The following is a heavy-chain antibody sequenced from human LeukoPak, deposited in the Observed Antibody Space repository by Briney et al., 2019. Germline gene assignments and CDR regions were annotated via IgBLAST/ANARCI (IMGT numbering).Heavy chain of an antibody. V-gene: IGHV4-39*01. CDR1: GGSTSSSTYY. D-gene: IGHD6-25*01. J-gene: IGHJ4*02. Sequence: SETLSLTCTVSGGSTSSSTYYWGWIRQPPGKGLECIGSIFYSGSTYYKPSLKSRATISVDTSKNQFFLQLSSVTAADTAVYYCARLSADYSTGLDYWRQGTLVTVSS. CDR3: ARLSADYSTGLDY. CDR2: IFYSGST.